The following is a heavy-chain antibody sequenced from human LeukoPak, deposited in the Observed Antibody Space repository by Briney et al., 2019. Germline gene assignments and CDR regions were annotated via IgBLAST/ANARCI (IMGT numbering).Heavy chain of an antibody. J-gene: IGHJ4*02. CDR2: ISSSSSAI. V-gene: IGHV3-48*04. CDR3: ARDYCYYDSSGYYYDY. Sequence: PGGSLRLSCAASGFTFSAYSMNWVRQAPGKGLEWVSSISSSSSAIYYADSVKGRFTISRDNAKNSLYLQMNSLRAEDTAVYYCARDYCYYDSSGYYYDYWGQGTLVTVSS. D-gene: IGHD3-22*01. CDR1: GFTFSAYS.